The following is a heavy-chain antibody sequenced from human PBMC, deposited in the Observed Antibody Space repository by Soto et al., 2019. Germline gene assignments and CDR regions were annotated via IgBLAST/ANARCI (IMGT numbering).Heavy chain of an antibody. V-gene: IGHV4-30-4*01. CDR2: IYYSGST. CDR1: GGSISSGDYY. Sequence: SETLSLTCTVSGGSISSGDYYWSWIRQPPGKGLEWIGYIYYSGSTYYNPSLKSRVTISVDTSKNQFSLKLSSVTAADTAVYYCGRGATYYFYGMEDWGQETRLDVSS. J-gene: IGHJ6*02. CDR3: GRGATYYFYGMED. D-gene: IGHD1-26*01.